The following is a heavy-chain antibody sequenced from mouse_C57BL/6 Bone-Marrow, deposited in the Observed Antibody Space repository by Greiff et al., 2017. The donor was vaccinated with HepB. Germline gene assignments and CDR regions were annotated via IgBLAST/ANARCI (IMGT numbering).Heavy chain of an antibody. Sequence: QVQLQQSGAELVKPGASVKMSCKASGYTFTSYWITWVKQRPGQGLEWIGDIYPGSGSTNYNEKFKSKATLTVDTSSSTAYMQVSSLTSEDCAVYKGARDYGSRWCAYWGQGTLVTVSA. V-gene: IGHV1-55*01. D-gene: IGHD1-1*01. CDR2: IYPGSGST. CDR1: GYTFTSYW. CDR3: ARDYGSRWCAY. J-gene: IGHJ3*01.